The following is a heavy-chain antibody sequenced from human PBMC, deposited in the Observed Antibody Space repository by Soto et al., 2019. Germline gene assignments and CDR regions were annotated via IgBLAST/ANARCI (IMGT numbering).Heavy chain of an antibody. CDR1: GGSIYRSGYY. D-gene: IGHD2-15*01. Sequence: SETLSLTCTVSGGSIYRSGYYWGWIRQPPGRGLEWIGNIDYNGVTYSNPSLKSRVTISRDTSKNQLSLKLTSVTAADTALYYCGKVLVGATGHTDSDSWGPGTLVTVSS. CDR3: GKVLVGATGHTDSDS. V-gene: IGHV4-39*01. CDR2: IDYNGVT. J-gene: IGHJ4*02.